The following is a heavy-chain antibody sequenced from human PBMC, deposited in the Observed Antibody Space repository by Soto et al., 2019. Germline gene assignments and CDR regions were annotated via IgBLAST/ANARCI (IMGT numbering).Heavy chain of an antibody. CDR3: AHPRGYGVFDAVDI. CDR1: GFTFSTYA. V-gene: IGHV3-23*01. CDR2: ISKTGVST. J-gene: IGHJ3*02. Sequence: VGSLRLSCAASGFTFSTYAMNWVRQAPGKGLEWVSAISKTGVSTYYAESVRGRFTISRDNSINTLYLQMSGLRTEDTAVYYCAHPRGYGVFDAVDIWGQGTMVTV. D-gene: IGHD4-17*01.